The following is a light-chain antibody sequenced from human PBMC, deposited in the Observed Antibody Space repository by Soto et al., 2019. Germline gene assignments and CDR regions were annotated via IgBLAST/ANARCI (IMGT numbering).Light chain of an antibody. Sequence: EIVMTQSPATLSVSPGERATLSYRASQNVNSNLAWYQQKPGQAPRLLIYGASTRATGIPARFSGSGSGTEFTLTISSLQSEDFAVYYCQQYNNWPYTFGQGTKLEIK. CDR1: QNVNSN. V-gene: IGKV3-15*01. CDR2: GAS. J-gene: IGKJ2*01. CDR3: QQYNNWPYT.